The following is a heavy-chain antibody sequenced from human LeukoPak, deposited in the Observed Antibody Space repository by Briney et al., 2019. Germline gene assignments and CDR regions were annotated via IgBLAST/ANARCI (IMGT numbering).Heavy chain of an antibody. Sequence: GGSLRLSCVASGFTFSSLALHWVRQAPGRGLEWVAVTSYDESNKYYADSVKGRFTISRDNSKNMLYLQMISLRPEDTAVYYCARTTPYAVDIWGQGTMVTVSS. J-gene: IGHJ3*02. CDR1: GFTFSSLA. CDR2: TSYDESNK. V-gene: IGHV3-30-3*01. CDR3: ARTTPYAVDI.